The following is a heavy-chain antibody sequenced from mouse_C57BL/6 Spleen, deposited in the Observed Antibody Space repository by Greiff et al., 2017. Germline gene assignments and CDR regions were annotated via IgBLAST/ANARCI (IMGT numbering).Heavy chain of an antibody. V-gene: IGHV1-53*01. J-gene: IGHJ4*01. CDR3: ARPTTVVAKMDY. CDR2: INPSNGGT. CDR1: GYTFTSYW. Sequence: QVQLKQPGTELVKPGASVKLSCKASGYTFTSYWMHWVKQRPGQGLEWIGNINPSNGGTNYNEKFKSKATLTVDKSSSTAYMQLSSLTSEDSAVYYCARPTTVVAKMDYWGQGTSVTVSS. D-gene: IGHD1-1*01.